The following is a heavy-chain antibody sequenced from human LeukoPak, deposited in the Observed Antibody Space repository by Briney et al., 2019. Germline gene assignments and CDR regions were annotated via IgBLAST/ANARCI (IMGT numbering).Heavy chain of an antibody. CDR1: GGSISSSNYY. D-gene: IGHD1-14*01. CDR3: ARMVGRGRPRKEPVVDY. V-gene: IGHV4-39*07. CDR2: IYYSGST. J-gene: IGHJ4*02. Sequence: PSETLSLTCTVSGGSISSSNYYWGWIRQPPGKGLEWIGSIYYSGSTNYNPSLKSRVTISVDTSKNQFSLKLSSVTAADTAVYYCARMVGRGRPRKEPVVDYWGQGTLLTVSS.